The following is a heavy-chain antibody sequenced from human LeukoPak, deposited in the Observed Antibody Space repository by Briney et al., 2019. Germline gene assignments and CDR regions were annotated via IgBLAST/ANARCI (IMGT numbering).Heavy chain of an antibody. D-gene: IGHD2-2*01. J-gene: IGHJ4*02. CDR1: GFTFSGYW. CDR3: ANPYCSSTSCPVTPSSFDY. V-gene: IGHV3-7*03. CDR2: IKEDGSEK. Sequence: GGSLRLSCAASGFTFSGYWMNWLRQAPGKGLEWVANIKEDGSEKYYVDSVKGRFTISRDNSKNTLYLQMNSLRAEDTAVYYCANPYCSSTSCPVTPSSFDYWGQGTLVTVSS.